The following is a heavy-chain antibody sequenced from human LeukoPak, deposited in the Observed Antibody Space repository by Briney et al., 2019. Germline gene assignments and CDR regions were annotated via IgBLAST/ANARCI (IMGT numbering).Heavy chain of an antibody. CDR2: IYSGGST. CDR3: AKTVVVVAATLWYFDY. J-gene: IGHJ4*02. V-gene: IGHV3-53*01. Sequence: GGSLRLSCAASGFTVSSNYMSWVRQAPGKGLEWVSVIYSGGSTYYADSVKGRFTISRDNSKNTLYLQMNSLRAEDTAVYYCAKTVVVVAATLWYFDYWGQGTLVTVSS. D-gene: IGHD2-15*01. CDR1: GFTVSSNY.